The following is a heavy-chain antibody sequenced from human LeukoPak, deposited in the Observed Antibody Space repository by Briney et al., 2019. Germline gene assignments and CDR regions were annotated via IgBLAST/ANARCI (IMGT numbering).Heavy chain of an antibody. CDR2: IYPGDSDT. V-gene: IGHV5-51*01. Sequence: GESLKISCKGSGYSFTSYWIGWVRHMPGKGLEWMGIIYPGDSDTRYSPFFQGQVTISADKSISTAYLQWSSLKASDTAMYYCARLRDSSGYYGENDAFDIWGQGTMVTVSS. J-gene: IGHJ3*02. CDR1: GYSFTSYW. CDR3: ARLRDSSGYYGENDAFDI. D-gene: IGHD3-22*01.